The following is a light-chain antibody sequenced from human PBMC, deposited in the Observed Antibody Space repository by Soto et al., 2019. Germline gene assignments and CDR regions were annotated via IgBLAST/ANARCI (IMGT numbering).Light chain of an antibody. CDR1: SCNIGAGYD. Sequence: QSVLTQPPSVSGAPGQRVTISCTGSSCNIGAGYDVHWYQQLPGTAPKLLIYGNSNRPSGVPDRFSGSKSGTSASLAITGLQAEDDADYYCQSSDSSLSFVFGGGTKLTVL. CDR3: QSSDSSLSFV. CDR2: GNS. J-gene: IGLJ2*01. V-gene: IGLV1-40*01.